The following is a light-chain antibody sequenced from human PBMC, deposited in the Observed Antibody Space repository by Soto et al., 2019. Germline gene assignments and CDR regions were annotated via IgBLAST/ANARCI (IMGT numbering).Light chain of an antibody. CDR2: GAS. CDR1: QSVRSN. V-gene: IGKV3D-15*01. Sequence: EIVMKQSPATLSVSPGERATLSCRASQSVRSNLAWYQQKPGQAPRLLIYGASTRATGISARFSGSGSATEFTLTISSLQSEDSAVYYCQQYNNRRTFGQGTKVDIK. J-gene: IGKJ1*01. CDR3: QQYNNRRT.